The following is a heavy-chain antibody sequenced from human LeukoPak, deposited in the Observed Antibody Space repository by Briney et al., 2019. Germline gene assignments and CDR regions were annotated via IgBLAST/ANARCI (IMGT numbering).Heavy chain of an antibody. CDR2: INPNSGGT. CDR1: GYTFTGYF. Sequence: ASVKVSCKASGYTFTGYFIHWVRQAPGQGLEWMGWINPNSGGTNCAQKFQGRVTMTRDTSISTAYMELSRLKSDDTAVYYCARSLGITISHGWFDPWGQGTLVTVSS. V-gene: IGHV1-2*02. D-gene: IGHD3-9*01. CDR3: ARSLGITISHGWFDP. J-gene: IGHJ5*02.